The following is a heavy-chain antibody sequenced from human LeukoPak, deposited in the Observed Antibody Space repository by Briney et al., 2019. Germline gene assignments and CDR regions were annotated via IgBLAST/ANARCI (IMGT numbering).Heavy chain of an antibody. Sequence: ASVKVSCKASGYAFTGYYMHWVRQAPGQGLEWMGWINPNSGGTNYAQKFQGRVTMTRDTSISTAYMELSRLRSDDTAVYYCARVGMVRGVPLPRGYYYYYMDVWGKGTTVTISS. CDR3: ARVGMVRGVPLPRGYYYYYMDV. D-gene: IGHD3-10*01. CDR2: INPNSGGT. CDR1: GYAFTGYY. V-gene: IGHV1-2*02. J-gene: IGHJ6*03.